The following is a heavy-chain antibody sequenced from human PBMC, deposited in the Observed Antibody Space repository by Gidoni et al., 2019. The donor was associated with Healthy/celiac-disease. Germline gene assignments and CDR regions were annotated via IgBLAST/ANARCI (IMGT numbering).Heavy chain of an antibody. D-gene: IGHD6-19*01. V-gene: IGHV4-34*01. CDR3: ARVGYSSGFGY. CDR1: GGSFSGYY. Sequence: QVQLQQWGAGLLKPSETLSLTCAVSGGSFSGYYWSWIRQPPGKGLEGIGEINHSGSTNYNPSLKSRVTISVDTSKNQFALKLRSVTAADTAVYYCARVGYSSGFGYWGQGTLVTVSS. J-gene: IGHJ4*02. CDR2: INHSGST.